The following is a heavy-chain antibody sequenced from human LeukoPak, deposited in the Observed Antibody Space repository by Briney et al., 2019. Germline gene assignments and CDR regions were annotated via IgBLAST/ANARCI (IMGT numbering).Heavy chain of an antibody. CDR3: TRRGSGYDHRHFDY. Sequence: GESLKISCKGLGYSFSIYWIAWVRQMPGKGLEWMGIIYGGDSDDRYSPSFQGQVTISADKSMNTAYLQWSSLKASDTAMYYCTRRGSGYDHRHFDYWGQGTLVTVSS. D-gene: IGHD5-12*01. J-gene: IGHJ4*02. V-gene: IGHV5-51*01. CDR2: IYGGDSDD. CDR1: GYSFSIYW.